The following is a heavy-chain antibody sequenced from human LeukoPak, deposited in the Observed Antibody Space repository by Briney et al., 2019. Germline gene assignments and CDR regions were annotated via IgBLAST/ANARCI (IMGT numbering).Heavy chain of an antibody. V-gene: IGHV3-33*01. D-gene: IGHD5-18*01. Sequence: PGRSLRLSCAASGFTFSSYGMHWVRQAPGKGLEWVAVIWYDGSNKYYADSVKGRFTISRDNAKNSLYLQMSSLRAEDTAVYYCARDTLGYSYPYWGQGTLVTVSS. CDR3: ARDTLGYSYPY. J-gene: IGHJ4*02. CDR1: GFTFSSYG. CDR2: IWYDGSNK.